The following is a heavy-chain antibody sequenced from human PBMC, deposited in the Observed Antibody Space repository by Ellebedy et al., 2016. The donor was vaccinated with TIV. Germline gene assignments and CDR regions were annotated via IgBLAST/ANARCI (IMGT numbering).Heavy chain of an antibody. J-gene: IGHJ4*02. V-gene: IGHV3-74*01. CDR2: IDADGSSP. Sequence: GESLKISCAASGFTFSSYYMQWVRQVPGTGLEWVSRIDADGSSPTYADSVTGRFASSRDNAKNTLYLQMNGLRVEDTAVYYCARDRSNIAATGRGVDYWGQGTLVIVSS. D-gene: IGHD6-13*01. CDR1: GFTFSSYY. CDR3: ARDRSNIAATGRGVDY.